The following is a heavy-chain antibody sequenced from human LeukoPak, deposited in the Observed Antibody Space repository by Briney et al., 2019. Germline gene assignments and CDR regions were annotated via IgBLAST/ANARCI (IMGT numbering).Heavy chain of an antibody. CDR2: IYYSGST. CDR1: GGSISSSSYY. J-gene: IGHJ4*02. Sequence: SETLSLTCTVSGGSISSSSYYWGWIRQPPGKGLEWIGYIYYSGSTNYNPSLKSRVTISVDTSKNQFSLKLSSVTAVDTAVYYCAREDDWNQLFDYWGQGTLVTVSS. D-gene: IGHD1-1*01. CDR3: AREDDWNQLFDY. V-gene: IGHV4-61*01.